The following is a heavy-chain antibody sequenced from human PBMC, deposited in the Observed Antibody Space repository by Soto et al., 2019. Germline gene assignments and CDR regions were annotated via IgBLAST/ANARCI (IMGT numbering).Heavy chain of an antibody. Sequence: ASVKVSCKASGYTFINYYIHWVRQAPGHGLEWMAIINPTGGSTNYAQKFQGRVTMTMGTSTSTVYMELSSLRSEDTVMYYCSRAGGDDFWSGSTEDDAFDIWGQGTMVTVSS. CDR1: GYTFINYY. D-gene: IGHD3-3*01. CDR2: INPTGGST. CDR3: SRAGGDDFWSGSTEDDAFDI. J-gene: IGHJ3*02. V-gene: IGHV1-46*01.